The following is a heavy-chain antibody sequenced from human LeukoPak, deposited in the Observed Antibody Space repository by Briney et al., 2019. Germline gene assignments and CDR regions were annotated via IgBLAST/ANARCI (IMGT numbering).Heavy chain of an antibody. CDR2: ISSSGGST. CDR1: GFTFSSYA. Sequence: PGGSLRLFCAASGFTFSSYAMSWVRQAPGKGLEWVSAISSSGGSTYYADSVKGRFTISRDNSKNTLYLQMNSLRAGDTAVYYCAKDPSQRFGAFDIWGQGTMVTVSS. D-gene: IGHD3-16*01. J-gene: IGHJ3*02. V-gene: IGHV3-23*01. CDR3: AKDPSQRFGAFDI.